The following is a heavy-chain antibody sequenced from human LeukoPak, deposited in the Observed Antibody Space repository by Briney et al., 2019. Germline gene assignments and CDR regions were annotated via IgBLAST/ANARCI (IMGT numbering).Heavy chain of an antibody. D-gene: IGHD6-19*01. Sequence: GGSLRLSCAASGFTFSSYAMTWVRQAPGKGLEWVSAISGSGYSTYYADSVKGRFTISRDNSKNTLYLQMNSLRAEDTAVYYCARERVTGTSYYYYYGMDVWGQGTTVTVSS. V-gene: IGHV3-23*01. CDR3: ARERVTGTSYYYYYGMDV. CDR2: ISGSGYST. J-gene: IGHJ6*02. CDR1: GFTFSSYA.